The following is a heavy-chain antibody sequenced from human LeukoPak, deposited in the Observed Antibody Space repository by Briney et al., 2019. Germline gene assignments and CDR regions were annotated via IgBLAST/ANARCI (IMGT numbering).Heavy chain of an antibody. CDR1: GYTFTGYY. V-gene: IGHV1-2*02. CDR3: ACIFLEWTSFDY. Sequence: ASVKVSCKASGYTFTGYYTHWVRQAPGQGLEWMGWINPNRGGTNTAQTFQGRVTMTRDTSISTAYMELSRLRSDDTAVYYCACIFLEWTSFDYWGQGTLVTVSS. J-gene: IGHJ4*02. D-gene: IGHD3-3*01. CDR2: INPNRGGT.